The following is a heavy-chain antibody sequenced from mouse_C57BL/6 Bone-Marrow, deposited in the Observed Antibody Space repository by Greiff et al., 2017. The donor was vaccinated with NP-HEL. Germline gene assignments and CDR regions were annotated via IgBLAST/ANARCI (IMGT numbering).Heavy chain of an antibody. D-gene: IGHD1-1*01. J-gene: IGHJ1*03. Sequence: VQLQQSGPELVKPGASVKIPCKASGYTFTDYNMDWVKQSHGKSLEWIGDINPNNGGTIYNQKFKGKATLTVDKSSSTAYMELRSLTSEDTAVYYCARRLITTVVATRYFDVWGTGTTVTVSS. CDR1: GYTFTDYN. V-gene: IGHV1-18*01. CDR3: ARRLITTVVATRYFDV. CDR2: INPNNGGT.